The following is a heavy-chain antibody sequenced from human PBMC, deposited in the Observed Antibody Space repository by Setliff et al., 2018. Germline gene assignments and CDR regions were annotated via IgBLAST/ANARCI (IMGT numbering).Heavy chain of an antibody. CDR2: VNPGGLTS. J-gene: IGHJ4*02. CDR1: GYSLTSHY. CDR3: VRGGLAAAGKRGVFEH. Sequence: ASVKVSCKTSGYSLTSHYMHWVRQAPGQGLEWMGIVNPGGLTSSSTQKFEGRVTMTRDTSTSTVYLDLNSLRSDDTAVYYCVRGGLAAAGKRGVFEHWGQGTLVTVSS. D-gene: IGHD6-13*01. V-gene: IGHV1-46*01.